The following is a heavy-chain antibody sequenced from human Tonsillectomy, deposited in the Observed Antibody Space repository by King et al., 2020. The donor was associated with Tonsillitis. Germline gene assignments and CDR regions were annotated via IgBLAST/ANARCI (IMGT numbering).Heavy chain of an antibody. CDR3: ARAPGIME. V-gene: IGHV4-38-2*01. CDR1: GYSISSGYY. Sequence: VQLQESGPGLVKPSETLSLTCAVSGYSISSGYYWGWIRQPPGTGLEWIGSIYHSGSTYYNPSLKSRVTISIDTSKNQFPLKLSAVTAADTAVYYCARAPGIMEWGQGTLVTVSS. J-gene: IGHJ4*02. CDR2: IYHSGST. D-gene: IGHD3-3*01.